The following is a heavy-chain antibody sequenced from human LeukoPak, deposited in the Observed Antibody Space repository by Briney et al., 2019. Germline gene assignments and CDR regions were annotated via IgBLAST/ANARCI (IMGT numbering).Heavy chain of an antibody. CDR3: ARGSGSYTFDY. Sequence: EASVKVSCKASGATFGSYAISWVRQAPGQGLKWMGGIIPIFGTANYAQKFQGRVTITTDESTSTAYMELSSLRSEDTAVYYCARGSGSYTFDYWGQGTVVTVSS. D-gene: IGHD1-26*01. CDR1: GATFGSYA. CDR2: IIPIFGTA. J-gene: IGHJ4*02. V-gene: IGHV1-69*05.